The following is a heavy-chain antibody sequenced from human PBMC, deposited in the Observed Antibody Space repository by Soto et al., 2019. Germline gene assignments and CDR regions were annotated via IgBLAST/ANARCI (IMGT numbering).Heavy chain of an antibody. CDR2: IIPILGIA. CDR3: ARDPGNWNYAAFDI. Sequence: GASVKVSCKASGGTFSSYTISWVRQAPGQGLEWMGRIIPILGIANYAQKFQGRVTITADKSTSTAYMELSSLRSEDTAVYYCARDPGNWNYAAFDIWGQGTMVTVSS. V-gene: IGHV1-69*04. J-gene: IGHJ3*02. CDR1: GGTFSSYT. D-gene: IGHD1-7*01.